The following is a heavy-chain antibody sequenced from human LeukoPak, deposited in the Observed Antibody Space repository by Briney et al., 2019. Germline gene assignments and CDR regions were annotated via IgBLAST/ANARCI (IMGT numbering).Heavy chain of an antibody. V-gene: IGHV3-7*01. J-gene: IGHJ4*02. Sequence: GGSLRLSCGASGVTFSGYWMSWVRQAPGRGLEWVANIHKDGRAKRYMYSVKGRFTISRDNAKSSLYLQMNSLRVEETAVYYCARDRGFGADDSWGQGSLVTVSS. CDR2: IHKDGRAK. CDR1: GVTFSGYW. CDR3: ARDRGFGADDS. D-gene: IGHD3-10*01.